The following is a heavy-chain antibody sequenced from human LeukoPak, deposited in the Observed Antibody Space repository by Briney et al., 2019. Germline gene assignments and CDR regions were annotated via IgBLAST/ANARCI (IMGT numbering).Heavy chain of an antibody. CDR2: IYYSGST. D-gene: IGHD2-2*01. CDR3: ARGIRGIVVVPAAPLSRHHWFDP. J-gene: IGHJ5*02. V-gene: IGHV4-39*07. CDR1: GGSISSSSYY. Sequence: PSETLSLTCTVSGGSISSSSYYWGWIRQPPGKGLEWIGSIYYSGSTYYNPSLKSRVTISVDTSKNQFSLKLSSVTAADTAVYYCARGIRGIVVVPAAPLSRHHWFDPWGQGTLVTVSS.